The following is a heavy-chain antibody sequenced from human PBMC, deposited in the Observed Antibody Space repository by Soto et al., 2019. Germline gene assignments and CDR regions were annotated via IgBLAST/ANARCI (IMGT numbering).Heavy chain of an antibody. CDR3: AREGERGMDV. V-gene: IGHV4-34*01. Sequence: SETLSLTCAFYGLSFSGYYWSWIRQPPGKGLEWIGEINHSGSTNYNPSLKSRVTISVDTSKNQFSLNLSSVTAADTAVYYCAREGERGMDVWGQGTTVTVSS. CDR1: GLSFSGYY. D-gene: IGHD3-10*01. CDR2: INHSGST. J-gene: IGHJ6*02.